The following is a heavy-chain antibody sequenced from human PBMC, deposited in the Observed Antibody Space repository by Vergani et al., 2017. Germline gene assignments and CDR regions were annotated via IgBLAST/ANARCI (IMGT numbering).Heavy chain of an antibody. CDR2: ISGGGGST. D-gene: IGHD1-20*01. J-gene: IGHJ3*02. CDR3: AREGGRINWSDAPDAFDI. V-gene: IGHV3-23*01. CDR1: GFTFSSYA. Sequence: EVQLLESGGGLVQPGGSLRLSCAASGFTFSSYAMSWVRQAPGKGLEWVSAISGGGGSTYYADSVKGRFTISRDNSKNTLYLQMNSLRAEDTAVYYCAREGGRINWSDAPDAFDIWGQGTMVTVS.